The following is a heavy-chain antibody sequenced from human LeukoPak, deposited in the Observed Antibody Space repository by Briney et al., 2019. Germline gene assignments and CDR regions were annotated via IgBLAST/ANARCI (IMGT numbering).Heavy chain of an antibody. J-gene: IGHJ4*02. CDR2: IYPGDSDT. V-gene: IGHV5-51*01. CDR1: GYSFTSYW. CDR3: ARHSPGKDIAAAGLDY. D-gene: IGHD6-13*01. Sequence: GEALKISCNGSGYSFTSYWIGWVRQMPGKGLEWMGIIYPGDSDTRYSPSFQGQVTISADKSISTAYLQWSSLKASDTAMYYCARHSPGKDIAAAGLDYWGQGTLVTVSS.